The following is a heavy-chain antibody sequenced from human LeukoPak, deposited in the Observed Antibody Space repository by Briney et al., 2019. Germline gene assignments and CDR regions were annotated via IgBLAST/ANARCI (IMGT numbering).Heavy chain of an antibody. CDR1: GFTFSNFG. J-gene: IGHJ2*01. D-gene: IGHD2-2*01. CDR2: ISYDGSNK. V-gene: IGHV3-30*18. Sequence: GRSLRLSCAASGFTFSNFGMHWVRQAPGKGLEWVAVISYDGSNKYYADSVKGRFTISRDNSKNTLYLQMNSLRAEDTALYYCAKDIIRDSTRPGDLHPWGRGTLVTVSS. CDR3: AKDIIRDSTRPGDLHP.